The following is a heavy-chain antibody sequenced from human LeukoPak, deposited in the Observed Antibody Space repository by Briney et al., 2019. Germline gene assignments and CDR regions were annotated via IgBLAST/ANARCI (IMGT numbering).Heavy chain of an antibody. CDR2: FDPEDGET. V-gene: IGHV1-24*01. CDR1: GYTLTELS. D-gene: IGHD6-19*01. Sequence: GASVTVSCTVSGYTLTELSMHWVRQAPGKGLEWMGGFDPEDGETIYAQEFQGGVTMTEDTSTDTAYMELSSLRSEDTAVYYCATPGVGQWLVFDYWGQGTLVTVSS. J-gene: IGHJ4*02. CDR3: ATPGVGQWLVFDY.